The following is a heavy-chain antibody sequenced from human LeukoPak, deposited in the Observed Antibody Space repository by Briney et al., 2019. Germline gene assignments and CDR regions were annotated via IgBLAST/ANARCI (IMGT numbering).Heavy chain of an antibody. V-gene: IGHV1-8*01. CDR2: MNPNSGNT. Sequence: ASVKVSCKASGYTFTSYDINWVRQATGQGLERMGWMNPNSGNTDYAQKFQGRVTMTRNTSISTAYMELSSLRSEDTAVYYCARGGTVTTYTDFDYWGQGTLVTVSS. D-gene: IGHD4-11*01. J-gene: IGHJ4*02. CDR1: GYTFTSYD. CDR3: ARGGTVTTYTDFDY.